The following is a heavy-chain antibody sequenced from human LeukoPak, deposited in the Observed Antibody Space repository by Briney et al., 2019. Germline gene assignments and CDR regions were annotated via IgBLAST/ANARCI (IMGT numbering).Heavy chain of an antibody. D-gene: IGHD3-22*01. J-gene: IGHJ4*02. V-gene: IGHV1-69*01. CDR2: IIPIFGTA. CDR3: ASRLLYYYDSSGYSSFDY. CDR1: GGTFSSYA. Sequence: SVKVSCKASGGTFSSYAISWVRQAPGQGLEWMGGIIPIFGTANYAQKFQGRVTITADESTSTAYMELSSLRSEDTAVYYCASRLLYYYDSSGYSSFDYWGQGTLVTVSS.